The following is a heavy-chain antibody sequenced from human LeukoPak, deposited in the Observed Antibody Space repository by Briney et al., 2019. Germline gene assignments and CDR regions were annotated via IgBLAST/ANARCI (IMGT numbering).Heavy chain of an antibody. J-gene: IGHJ4*02. Sequence: LSETLSLTCNVSGDSINSSDYYWGWIRQPPGEGLEWIGTIYYTGSTYYKPYLKSRLTISVDSSKNQFSLKMNSVTAADTGVYYCARHGNWGPFDYWGQGTLVTVSS. CDR3: ARHGNWGPFDY. D-gene: IGHD7-27*01. CDR2: IYYTGST. V-gene: IGHV4-39*01. CDR1: GDSINSSDYY.